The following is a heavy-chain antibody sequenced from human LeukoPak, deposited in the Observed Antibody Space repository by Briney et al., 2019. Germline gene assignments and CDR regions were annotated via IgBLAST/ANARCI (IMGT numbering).Heavy chain of an antibody. Sequence: GGSLRLSCVASGFTFSSYWMHWVRQAPGKGLVWVSRISSDGSSTSYADSVKGRFTISRDNAKNTVYLQMNSLRAEDTAVYYCAKLMVRGVIPSFDYWGQGTLVTVSS. D-gene: IGHD3-10*01. J-gene: IGHJ4*02. CDR2: ISSDGSST. V-gene: IGHV3-74*01. CDR3: AKLMVRGVIPSFDY. CDR1: GFTFSSYW.